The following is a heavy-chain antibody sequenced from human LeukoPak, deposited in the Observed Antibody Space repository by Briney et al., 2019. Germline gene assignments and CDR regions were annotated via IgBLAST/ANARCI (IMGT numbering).Heavy chain of an antibody. Sequence: GGSLRLSCAASGFTFSSYSMNWVRQAPGKGLEYVSYISSGSDTIYYADSVKGRFTISRDNAKNSLYLQMNSLSAEDTAVYYCASPSVRFLEWLLNYWGQGTLVTVSS. CDR2: ISSGSDTI. J-gene: IGHJ4*02. D-gene: IGHD3-3*01. CDR1: GFTFSSYS. CDR3: ASPSVRFLEWLLNY. V-gene: IGHV3-48*04.